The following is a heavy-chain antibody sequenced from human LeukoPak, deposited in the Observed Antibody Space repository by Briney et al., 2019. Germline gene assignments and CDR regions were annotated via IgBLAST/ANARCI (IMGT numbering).Heavy chain of an antibody. CDR1: GFTFISYG. J-gene: IGHJ3*02. D-gene: IGHD3-22*01. V-gene: IGHV3-23*01. CDR3: ANDGAYYDSSTDAFDI. CDR2: FSGSGGST. Sequence: PGGSLRLSCAASGFTFISYGMSRVRQAPGKGLEWVSAFSGSGGSTYYADSVKGRFIISRDNSKNTLYLQMNSLRAEDTAVYYCANDGAYYDSSTDAFDIWGQGTMVTVSS.